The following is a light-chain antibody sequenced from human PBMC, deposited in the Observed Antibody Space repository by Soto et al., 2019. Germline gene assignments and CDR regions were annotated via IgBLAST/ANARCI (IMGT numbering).Light chain of an antibody. Sequence: EVVVTQSPDTLSLSPGERATLSCRATHFVASGYLAWYQQKPGQAPRLVIYGGSRRVTGIPDRFSGTGSGTDFTLTISGLEAEDSAVYHCQQYGSAPLSFGGGTKLEIK. CDR1: HFVASGY. CDR2: GGS. J-gene: IGKJ4*01. CDR3: QQYGSAPLS. V-gene: IGKV3-20*01.